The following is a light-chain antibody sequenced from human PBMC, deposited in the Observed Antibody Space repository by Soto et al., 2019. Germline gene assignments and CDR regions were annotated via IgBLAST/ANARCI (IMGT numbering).Light chain of an antibody. V-gene: IGKV4-1*01. CDR1: QTVLYRSNNRNY. CDR2: WAS. CDR3: QQYYNTPYT. J-gene: IGKJ2*01. Sequence: DIVMTQSPDSLAVSLGERATINCKSSQTVLYRSNNRNYLAWYQQKPGQPPKLLIDWASTRESGVPDRVSGSGSGTDFTLTISDLQAEDVAVYYCQQYYNTPYTFGQGTKLEI.